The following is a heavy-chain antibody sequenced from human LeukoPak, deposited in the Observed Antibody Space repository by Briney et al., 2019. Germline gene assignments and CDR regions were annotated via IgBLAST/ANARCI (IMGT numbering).Heavy chain of an antibody. D-gene: IGHD3-3*01. J-gene: IGHJ3*02. V-gene: IGHV3-23*01. CDR1: GFTFSSYA. CDR2: ISGSGGST. Sequence: GGSLRLSCAAPGFTFSSYAMSWVRQAPGKGLEWVSAISGSGGSTYYADSVKGRFTISRDNSKNTLYLQMNSLRAEDTAVYYCAKSAELRFLEWLPNDAFDIWGQGTMVTVSS. CDR3: AKSAELRFLEWLPNDAFDI.